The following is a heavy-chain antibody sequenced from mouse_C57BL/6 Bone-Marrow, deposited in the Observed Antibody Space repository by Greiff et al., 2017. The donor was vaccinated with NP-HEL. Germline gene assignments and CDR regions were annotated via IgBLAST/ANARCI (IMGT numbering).Heavy chain of an antibody. CDR2: IYPGSGNT. CDR3: ASRSTMVTTKDMDD. CDR1: GYTFTDYY. J-gene: IGHJ4*01. V-gene: IGHV1-76*01. D-gene: IGHD2-2*01. Sequence: QVQLQQSGAELVRPGASVKLSCKASGYTFTDYYINWVKQRPGQGLEWIARIYPGSGNTYYNEKFKGKATLTAEKSSSTAYMQLSSLTSEDSAVYFCASRSTMVTTKDMDDWGQGTSVTVSS.